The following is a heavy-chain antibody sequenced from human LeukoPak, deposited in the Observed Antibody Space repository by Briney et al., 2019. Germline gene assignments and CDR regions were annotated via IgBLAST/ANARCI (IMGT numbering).Heavy chain of an antibody. CDR1: GYSFTNYW. V-gene: IGHV5-51*01. D-gene: IGHD2-15*01. Sequence: GESLKISCKASGYSFTNYWIAWVRQMPGKGLEWMGIIYPADSDTRYSPSFQGQVSISVDKSIRTAYLQWRGLKASDTGMYYCARVAGISFYFDFWGQGSLVNVSS. CDR3: ARVAGISFYFDF. CDR2: IYPADSDT. J-gene: IGHJ4*02.